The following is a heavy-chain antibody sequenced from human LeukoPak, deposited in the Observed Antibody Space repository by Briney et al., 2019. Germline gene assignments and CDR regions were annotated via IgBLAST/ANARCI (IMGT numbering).Heavy chain of an antibody. D-gene: IGHD3-9*01. CDR1: GGSFSGYY. CDR2: INHSGST. J-gene: IGHJ3*02. CDR3: ARGVRYFDWTDAFDI. V-gene: IGHV4-34*01. Sequence: SETLSLTCAVYGGSFSGYYWSWIRQPPGKGLEWIGEINHSGSTNYNPSLKSRVTISVDTSKNQFSLKLSSVTAADTAVYYCARGVRYFDWTDAFDIWGQGTMVTVSS.